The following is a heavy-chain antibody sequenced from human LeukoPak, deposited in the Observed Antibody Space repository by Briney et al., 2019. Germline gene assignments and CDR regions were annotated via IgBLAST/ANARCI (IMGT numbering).Heavy chain of an antibody. CDR1: GASLSSYY. D-gene: IGHD2-21*01. J-gene: IGHJ6*02. V-gene: IGHV4-59*08. CDR2: IYYSGVT. CDR3: ARREGSHYSVDI. Sequence: SETLSLNCTVSGASLSSYYWSWIRLPPGKGLEWIGSIYYSGVTNFNPSLKRRLAMSVDRIRNLFSLKLSSVTAADTAVYYCARREGSHYSVDIWGQGTTVIVSS.